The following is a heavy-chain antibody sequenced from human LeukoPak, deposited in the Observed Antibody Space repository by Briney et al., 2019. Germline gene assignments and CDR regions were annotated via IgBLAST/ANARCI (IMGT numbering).Heavy chain of an antibody. V-gene: IGHV3-30-3*01. CDR1: GFTFSSYA. CDR2: ISYDGSNK. D-gene: IGHD5-24*01. CDR3: ARTREYYFDY. Sequence: GRSLRLSCAASGFTFSSYAMHWVRQAPGKGLEWVAVISYDGSNKYYADSVKGRFTISRDNSKNTVYLQMNSLRAEDTAVYYCARTREYYFDYWGQGTLVTVSS. J-gene: IGHJ4*02.